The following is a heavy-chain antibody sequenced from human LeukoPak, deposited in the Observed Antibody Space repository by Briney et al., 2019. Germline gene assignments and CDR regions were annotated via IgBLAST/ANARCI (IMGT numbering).Heavy chain of an antibody. V-gene: IGHV3-30*04. D-gene: IGHD3-9*01. Sequence: GGSLRLSCAASGFTFSSYAMHWVRQAPGKGLEWVAVISYDGSNKYYADSVKGRFTISRDNSKNTLYLQMNSLRAEDTAVYYCARALESSILTGYRIDAFDIWGQGTMVTVSS. CDR1: GFTFSSYA. CDR3: ARALESSILTGYRIDAFDI. J-gene: IGHJ3*02. CDR2: ISYDGSNK.